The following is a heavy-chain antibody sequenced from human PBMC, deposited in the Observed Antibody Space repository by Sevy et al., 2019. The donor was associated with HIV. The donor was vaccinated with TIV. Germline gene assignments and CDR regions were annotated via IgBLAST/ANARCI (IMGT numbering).Heavy chain of an antibody. CDR2: INQDGSTQ. D-gene: IGHD6-13*01. V-gene: IGHV3-7*01. CDR1: GFTLNAYR. Sequence: GGSLRLSCAASGFTLNAYRMHWVRQAPGKGLEWLANINQDGSTQYYAASVKGRFTISRDNAKNLVYLQMNTMRPEDMGLYYCARAIAAAAGFWGQGTLVTVSS. CDR3: ARAIAAAAGF. J-gene: IGHJ4*02.